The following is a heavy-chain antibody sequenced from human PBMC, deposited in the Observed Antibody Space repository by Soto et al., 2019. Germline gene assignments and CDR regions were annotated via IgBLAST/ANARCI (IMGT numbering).Heavy chain of an antibody. J-gene: IGHJ4*02. V-gene: IGHV4-31*03. D-gene: IGHD2-2*01. CDR3: ASSRPWPYYFDY. Sequence: PSETLSLTCTVSGGSISSGGYYWSWVRQHPGKGLEWIGYIYYSGSTYYNPSLKSRVTIPVDTSKNQFSLKLSSVTAADTAVYYCASSRPWPYYFDYWGQGTLVTVSS. CDR1: GGSISSGGYY. CDR2: IYYSGST.